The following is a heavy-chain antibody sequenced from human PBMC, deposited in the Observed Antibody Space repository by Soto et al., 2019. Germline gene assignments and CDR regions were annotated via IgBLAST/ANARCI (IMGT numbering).Heavy chain of an antibody. CDR1: GYTFTSYG. V-gene: IGHV1-18*01. D-gene: IGHD3-9*01. Sequence: ASVKVSCTASGYTFTSYGISWVRQAPGQGLEWMGWISAYNGNTNYAQKLQGRVTMTTDTSTSTAYMELRSLRSDDTAVYYCARVILTGPNAPTYFDYWGQGTLVTVSS. CDR3: ARVILTGPNAPTYFDY. CDR2: ISAYNGNT. J-gene: IGHJ4*02.